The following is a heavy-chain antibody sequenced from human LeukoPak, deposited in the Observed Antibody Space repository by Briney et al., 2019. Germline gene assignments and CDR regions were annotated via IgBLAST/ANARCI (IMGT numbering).Heavy chain of an antibody. D-gene: IGHD6-19*01. V-gene: IGHV4-34*01. J-gene: IGHJ4*02. CDR1: GGSFSYYY. CDR3: ARFNRNSSGWIDY. Sequence: SETLSLTCALYGGSFSYYYWSWIRQPPGKGLEWIGEINHSGSTNYNPSLRSRVTISVDTSKNQISLKQSSVTAADTAVYYCARFNRNSSGWIDYWGQGTLVTVSS. CDR2: INHSGST.